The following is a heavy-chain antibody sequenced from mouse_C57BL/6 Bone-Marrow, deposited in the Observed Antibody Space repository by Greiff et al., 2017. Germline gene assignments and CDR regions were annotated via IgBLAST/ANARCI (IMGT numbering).Heavy chain of an antibody. D-gene: IGHD2-2*01. Sequence: QVQLQQPGTELVKPGASVKLSCKASGYTFTSYWMHWVKQRPGQGLEWIGNINPSNGGTNYNEKFQSKATLTVDTSSRTAYLQLSSLTSEYSAVYYCARACILWLRRAWFAYWGQGTLVTVSA. J-gene: IGHJ3*01. V-gene: IGHV1-53*01. CDR1: GYTFTSYW. CDR3: ARACILWLRRAWFAY. CDR2: INPSNGGT.